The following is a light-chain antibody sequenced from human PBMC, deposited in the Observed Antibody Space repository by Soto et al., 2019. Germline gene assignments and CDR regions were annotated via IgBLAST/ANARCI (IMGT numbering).Light chain of an antibody. V-gene: IGLV2-14*03. CDR1: SSDVGAYHC. J-gene: IGLJ1*01. CDR3: SSFSTSWTYV. CDR2: DVS. Sequence: QSALTQPASVSGSPGQSITIACSGTSSDVGAYHCVSWYQQHPGRAPKLIIYDVSHRSSGISYRFSGSKSGNTASLTISGLQGEDEADYYCSSFSTSWTYVFGSGTKLTVL.